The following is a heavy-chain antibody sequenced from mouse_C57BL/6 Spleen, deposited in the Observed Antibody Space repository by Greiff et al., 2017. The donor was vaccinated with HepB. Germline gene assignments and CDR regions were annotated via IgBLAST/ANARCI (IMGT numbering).Heavy chain of an antibody. Sequence: EVMLVESGEGLVKPGGSLKLSCAASGFTFSSYAMSWVRQTPEKRLEWVAYISSGGDYIYYADTVKGRFTISSDNARNTLYLQMSSLKSEDTAMYYCTRDASYPFAYWGQGTLVTVSA. D-gene: IGHD6-1*01. CDR1: GFTFSSYA. J-gene: IGHJ3*01. CDR3: TRDASYPFAY. CDR2: ISSGGDYI. V-gene: IGHV5-9-1*02.